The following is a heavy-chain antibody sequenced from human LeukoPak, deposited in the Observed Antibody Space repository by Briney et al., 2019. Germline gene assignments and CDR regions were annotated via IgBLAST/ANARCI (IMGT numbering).Heavy chain of an antibody. D-gene: IGHD3-10*01. J-gene: IGHJ4*02. V-gene: IGHV4-39*01. CDR3: ARLEYYYQHRFDY. CDR1: GGAISSSSYS. Sequence: SETLSLTCTVSGGAISSSSYSWGVIRQPPGKGLEWIGRIYYSGSTYYNPSLKSRVTISVDTSKNQFSLKLSSVTAADTAVYYCARLEYYYQHRFDYWGQGTLVTVSS. CDR2: IYYSGST.